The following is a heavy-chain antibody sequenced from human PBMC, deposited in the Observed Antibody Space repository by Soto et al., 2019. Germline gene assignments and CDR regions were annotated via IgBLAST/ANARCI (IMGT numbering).Heavy chain of an antibody. J-gene: IGHJ5*01. CDR1: GFTFDDYT. CDR2: ISWDGGST. CDR3: AKEALGSSSLDP. Sequence: EVQLVESGGVVVQPGGSLRLSCAASGFTFDDYTMHWVRQAPGKGLEWVSLISWDGGSTYYADSVKGRFTISRDNSKNSLYLQMNSLRTEDTALYYCAKEALGSSSLDPWGQGTLVTVSS. D-gene: IGHD6-6*01. V-gene: IGHV3-43*01.